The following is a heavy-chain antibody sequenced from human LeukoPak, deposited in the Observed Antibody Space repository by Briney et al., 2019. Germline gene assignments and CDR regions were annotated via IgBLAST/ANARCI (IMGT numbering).Heavy chain of an antibody. CDR3: AREERYYYGSGSYYDAFDI. Sequence: SETLSLTCAVYGGSFSGYYWSWIRQPPGKGLEWIGEINHSGSTNYNPSLKSRVTISVDRSKNQFSLKLSSVTAADTAVYYCAREERYYYGSGSYYDAFDIWGQGTMVTVSS. V-gene: IGHV4-34*01. J-gene: IGHJ3*02. D-gene: IGHD3-10*01. CDR1: GGSFSGYY. CDR2: INHSGST.